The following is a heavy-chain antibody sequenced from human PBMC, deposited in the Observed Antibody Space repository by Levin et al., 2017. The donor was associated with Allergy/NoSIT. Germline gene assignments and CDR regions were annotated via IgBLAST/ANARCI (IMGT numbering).Heavy chain of an antibody. CDR3: ATVGVAGPATHGQENWFDP. J-gene: IGHJ5*02. Sequence: GSLRLSCAVSGFTFSTYEMNWVRQAPGKGLEWVSYISSNGVTKYYADSVKGRFTISRDNAKNSLYLQMNSLRAEDTAVYYCATVGVAGPATHGQENWFDPWGQGTLVTVSS. D-gene: IGHD6-13*01. CDR1: GFTFSTYE. V-gene: IGHV3-48*03. CDR2: ISSNGVTK.